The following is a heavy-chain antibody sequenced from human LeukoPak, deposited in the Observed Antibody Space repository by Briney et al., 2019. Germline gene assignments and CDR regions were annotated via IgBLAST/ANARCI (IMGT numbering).Heavy chain of an antibody. J-gene: IGHJ6*04. CDR1: GFTFSSYS. CDR3: ARDGRPYYYDSSGHLDV. V-gene: IGHV3-21*01. Sequence: GGSLRLSCAASGFTFSSYSMNWVRQAPEKGLEWVSSISSSSSYIYYADSVKGRFTISRDNAKNSLYLQMNSLRAEDTAVYYCARDGRPYYYDSSGHLDVWGKGTTVTVSS. D-gene: IGHD3-22*01. CDR2: ISSSSSYI.